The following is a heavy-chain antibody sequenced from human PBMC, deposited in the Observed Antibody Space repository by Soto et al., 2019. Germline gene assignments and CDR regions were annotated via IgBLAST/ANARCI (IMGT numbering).Heavy chain of an antibody. Sequence: HPGGSLRLSCAASGFTFSSYAMSWVRQAPGKGLEWVSAISGSGGSTYYADSVKGRFTISRDNSKNTLYLQMNSLRAEDTAVYYCAIYDFWSGYYTVDYWGQGTLVTVSS. CDR3: AIYDFWSGYYTVDY. CDR1: GFTFSSYA. CDR2: ISGSGGST. J-gene: IGHJ4*02. V-gene: IGHV3-23*01. D-gene: IGHD3-3*01.